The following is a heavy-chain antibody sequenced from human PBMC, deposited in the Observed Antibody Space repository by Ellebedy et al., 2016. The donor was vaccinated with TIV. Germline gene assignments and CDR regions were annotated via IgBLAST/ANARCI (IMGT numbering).Heavy chain of an antibody. CDR2: IDPSDSYT. Sequence: KVSCKGSGYSFSSYWITWVLQMPGKGLEWMGRIDPSDSYTNYSPSFEGHVTISVDKSISTAYLQWRSLRASDTAMYYCARHDTVVRGAYHFDYWGQGTLVTVSS. CDR1: GYSFSSYW. D-gene: IGHD3-10*01. J-gene: IGHJ4*02. CDR3: ARHDTVVRGAYHFDY. V-gene: IGHV5-10-1*01.